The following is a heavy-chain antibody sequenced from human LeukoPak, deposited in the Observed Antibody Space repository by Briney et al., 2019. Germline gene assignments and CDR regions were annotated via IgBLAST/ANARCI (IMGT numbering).Heavy chain of an antibody. Sequence: ASVKVSCKASGGTFSSYAISWVRQAPGQGLEWMGGIIPIFGTANYAQKFQGRVTITADESTSTAYMELSSLRSEDTAVYYCAREGSGDTAIHFWGQGTPVTVSS. CDR3: AREGSGDTAIHF. V-gene: IGHV1-69*13. D-gene: IGHD5-18*01. CDR2: IIPIFGTA. J-gene: IGHJ4*02. CDR1: GGTFSSYA.